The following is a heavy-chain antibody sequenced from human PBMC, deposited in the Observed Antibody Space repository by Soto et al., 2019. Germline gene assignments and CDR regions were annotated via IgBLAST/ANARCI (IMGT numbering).Heavy chain of an antibody. D-gene: IGHD3-10*01. CDR2: ISSSSSYI. J-gene: IGHJ4*02. Sequence: EVQLVESGGGLVKPGGSLRLSCAASGFTFSSYSMNWVRQAPGKGLEWVSSISSSSSYIYYEDSVKGRFTISRDNAKNSLYLQMNSLRAEDTAVYYCARDWLVRGGFDYWGQGTLVTVSS. CDR1: GFTFSSYS. V-gene: IGHV3-21*01. CDR3: ARDWLVRGGFDY.